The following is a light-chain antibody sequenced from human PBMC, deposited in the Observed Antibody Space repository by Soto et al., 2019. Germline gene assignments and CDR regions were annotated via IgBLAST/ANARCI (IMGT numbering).Light chain of an antibody. CDR2: GAS. CDR1: QSVSNN. V-gene: IGKV3-15*01. CDR3: QQYDNWPPVT. Sequence: EIVTTQSPVTLSVSPGERVTIYCRASQSVSNNLAWYQQKSGQAPRLLIYGASTRVTGIPSRFSGSGSGTEFTLTISSLQFEDFAIYYCQQYDNWPPVTFGQGTRLEIK. J-gene: IGKJ5*01.